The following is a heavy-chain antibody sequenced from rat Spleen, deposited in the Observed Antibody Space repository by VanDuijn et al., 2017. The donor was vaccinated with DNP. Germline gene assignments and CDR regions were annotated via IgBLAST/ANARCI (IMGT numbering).Heavy chain of an antibody. CDR2: ISPSGSRP. CDR1: GFTFRDYY. D-gene: IGHD1-6*01. V-gene: IGHV5-7*01. J-gene: IGHJ3*01. CDR3: TRGVYYGSSWAFDY. Sequence: EVQLVESGGGLVQPGRSLKLSCAASGFTFRDYYMAWVRQAPKKGLEWVAAISPSGSRPYSPDSVKGRFTISRDTAKSTLYLQMNSLKSEETATDYCTRGVYYGSSWAFDYWGQGTLVTVSS.